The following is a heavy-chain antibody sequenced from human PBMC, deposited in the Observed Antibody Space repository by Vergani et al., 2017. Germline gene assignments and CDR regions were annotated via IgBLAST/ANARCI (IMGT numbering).Heavy chain of an antibody. V-gene: IGHV4-39*01. D-gene: IGHD3-9*01. CDR1: GGSISSSSYY. CDR2: FYYSGST. J-gene: IGHJ3*02. CDR3: ATTETYYDILTGYSNDAFDI. Sequence: QLQLQESGPGLVKPSETLSLTCTVSGGSISSSSYYWGWIRQPPGKGLEWSGSFYYSGSTYYNPSLRSRVTMSVDTSKNQFSLNLSSVTAADTAVYYCATTETYYDILTGYSNDAFDIWGQGTMVTVSS.